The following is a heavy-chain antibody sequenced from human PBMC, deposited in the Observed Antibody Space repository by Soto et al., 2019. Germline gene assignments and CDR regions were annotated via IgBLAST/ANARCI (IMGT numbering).Heavy chain of an antibody. D-gene: IGHD3-3*01. J-gene: IGHJ4*02. CDR1: GFTFSSYA. Sequence: PGGSLRLSCAASGFTFSSYAMSWVRQAPGKGLEWVSAISGSGGSTYYADSVKGRFTISRDNSKNTLYLQMNSLRAEDTAVYYCYLDYDFWSGYLVNPFDYWGQGTLVTVSS. V-gene: IGHV3-23*01. CDR3: YLDYDFWSGYLVNPFDY. CDR2: ISGSGGST.